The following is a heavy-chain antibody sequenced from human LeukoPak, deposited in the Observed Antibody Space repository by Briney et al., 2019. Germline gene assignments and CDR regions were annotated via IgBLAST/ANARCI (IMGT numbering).Heavy chain of an antibody. J-gene: IGHJ4*02. V-gene: IGHV4-38-2*01. CDR2: IYHSGST. CDR3: ARHRSLDRGTTVLDY. D-gene: IGHD1-7*01. Sequence: SETLSLTCAVSGYSISSGYYWGWFRQPPGKGLEWIGSIYHSGSTYYNPSLKSRVTISVDTSKNQFSLKLSSVTAADTAVYYCARHRSLDRGTTVLDYWGQGTLVTVSS. CDR1: GYSISSGYY.